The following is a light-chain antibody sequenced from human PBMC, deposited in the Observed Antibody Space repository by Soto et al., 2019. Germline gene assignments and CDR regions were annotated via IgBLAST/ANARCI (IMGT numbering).Light chain of an antibody. CDR3: QQYGSY. J-gene: IGKJ3*01. CDR2: GAS. V-gene: IGKV3-20*01. Sequence: EIVLTQSPGTLSLSPGERATLSCRASQSVSSSYLAWYQQKPGQAPTLLIYGASSRATGIPDRFSGSGSGTDFTLTISRLEPEDFAVYYCQQYGSYFGPGTKVDIK. CDR1: QSVSSSY.